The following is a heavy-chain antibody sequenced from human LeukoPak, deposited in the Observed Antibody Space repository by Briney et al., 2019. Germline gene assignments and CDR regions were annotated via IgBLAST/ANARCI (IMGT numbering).Heavy chain of an antibody. CDR3: ARDDYYDSSGYLPN. D-gene: IGHD3-22*01. CDR1: GGTFSSYA. Sequence: APVKVSCKASGGTFSSYAISWVRQAPGQGLEWMGRIIPILGIANYAQKFQGRVTITADKSTSTAYMELSSLRSEDTAVYYCARDDYYDSSGYLPNWGQGTLVTVSS. V-gene: IGHV1-69*04. CDR2: IIPILGIA. J-gene: IGHJ4*02.